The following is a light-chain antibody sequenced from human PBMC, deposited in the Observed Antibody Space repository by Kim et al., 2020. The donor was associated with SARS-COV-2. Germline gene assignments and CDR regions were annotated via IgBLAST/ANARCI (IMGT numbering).Light chain of an antibody. V-gene: IGKV1-39*01. Sequence: DIQMTQSPSSLAASVGDRVTIGCRASQSISTYLNWYQQKPGKAPKLLIYGASTLQSGVPSMFSGSGSGTDFILTISSLQPEDFATYYCQQSHSTPLLTFGGGTKVDIK. J-gene: IGKJ4*01. CDR2: GAS. CDR1: QSISTY. CDR3: QQSHSTPLLT.